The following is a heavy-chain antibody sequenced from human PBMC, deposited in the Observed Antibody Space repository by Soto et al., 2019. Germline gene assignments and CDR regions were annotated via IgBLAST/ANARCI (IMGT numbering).Heavy chain of an antibody. D-gene: IGHD3-16*01. CDR1: GYSIRSISY. J-gene: IGHJ4*03. CDR2: IYYSGST. CDR3: ARIPRLGAPFAY. Sequence: PSGTLSLTCVVSGYSIRSISYWGLVRRPPGKGLEWIAYIYYSGSTYYNPSLKSRVTMSVDTSKNQFSLKLSSVTAVDTALYYGARIPRLGAPFAYCGKGP. V-gene: IGHV4-28*01.